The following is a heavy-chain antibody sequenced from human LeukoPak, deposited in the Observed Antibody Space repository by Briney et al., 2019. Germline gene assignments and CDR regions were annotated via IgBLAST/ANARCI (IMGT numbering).Heavy chain of an antibody. CDR3: VTDRYSDSAFGD. D-gene: IGHD1-26*01. J-gene: IGHJ4*02. CDR1: GITVSTFW. Sequence: PGGSLRLSCAASGITVSTFWMHWVRQAPGEGLVWVSRINTDGSVTNYADSVEGRFTISRDNAKNMLYLQMSDQRADDTAVYYCVTDRYSDSAFGDWGQGTLVTVSS. V-gene: IGHV3-74*01. CDR2: INTDGSVT.